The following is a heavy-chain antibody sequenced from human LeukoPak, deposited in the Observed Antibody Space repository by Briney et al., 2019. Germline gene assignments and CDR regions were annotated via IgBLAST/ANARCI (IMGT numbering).Heavy chain of an antibody. CDR3: VRQGPGDASR. V-gene: IGHV3-66*02. D-gene: IGHD2-21*01. J-gene: IGHJ4*02. Sequence: PGGSLRLSCAASGFTLNTNDMNWVRQAPGKGLEWVSLMYPGGSVYYTDSVKGRFTVSRDILKNIMFLQMNTLRPDDTALYYCVRQGPGDASRWGQGTLVSVSS. CDR1: GFTLNTND. CDR2: MYPGGSV.